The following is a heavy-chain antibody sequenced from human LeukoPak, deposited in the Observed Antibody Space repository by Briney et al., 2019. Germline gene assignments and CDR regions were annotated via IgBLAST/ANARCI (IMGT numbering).Heavy chain of an antibody. CDR1: GGSISSGSYY. CDR3: AREKYYDILTGPAWYFDL. J-gene: IGHJ2*01. V-gene: IGHV4-61*02. D-gene: IGHD3-9*01. Sequence: SETPSLTCTVSGGSISSGSYYWSWIRQPAGKGLEWIGRIYTSGSTNYNPSLKSRVTISVDTSKNQFSLKLSSVTAADTAVYYCAREKYYDILTGPAWYFDLWGRGTLVTVSS. CDR2: IYTSGST.